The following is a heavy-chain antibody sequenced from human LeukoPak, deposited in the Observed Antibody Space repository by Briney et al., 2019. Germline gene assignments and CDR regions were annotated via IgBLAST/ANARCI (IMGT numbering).Heavy chain of an antibody. CDR1: GYTFTSYG. V-gene: IGHV1-18*01. CDR2: ISAYNGNT. D-gene: IGHD5-18*01. CDR3: ATADTGSYFDY. J-gene: IGHJ4*02. Sequence: ASVKVSCKASGYTFTSYGISWVRQAPGQGLEWMGWISAYNGNTNYAQKLQGRVTVTEDTSTDTAYMELSSLRSEDTAVYYCATADTGSYFDYWGQGTLVTVSS.